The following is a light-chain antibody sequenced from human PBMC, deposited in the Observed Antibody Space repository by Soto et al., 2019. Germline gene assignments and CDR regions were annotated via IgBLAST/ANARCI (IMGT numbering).Light chain of an antibody. Sequence: EIVMTQSPATLSVSPGERATLSCRASQSVSSNLAWYQQKPGQAPRLLIYGASTRATGIPARFSGSGSGTEFTLTISSLQSEDFAVYYWQQYNNWPWTFGQGTMV. CDR1: QSVSSN. CDR3: QQYNNWPWT. J-gene: IGKJ1*01. V-gene: IGKV3-15*01. CDR2: GAS.